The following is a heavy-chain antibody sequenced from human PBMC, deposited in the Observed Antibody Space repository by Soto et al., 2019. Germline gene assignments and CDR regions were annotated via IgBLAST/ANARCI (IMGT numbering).Heavy chain of an antibody. V-gene: IGHV3-13*01. D-gene: IGHD6-25*01. CDR3: ARRGIDTMSGFDALDV. CDR2: IVVAGDT. Sequence: EVLLVESGGGLVQPGGSLRLSCTTSGFTFSTYDMHWVRQVTGKGLEWVSGIVVAGDTYYPDSVKGRFTISRENAKNSLYLQMDSLRVEDTAVYYCARRGIDTMSGFDALDVWGLGTKFTVSS. CDR1: GFTFSTYD. J-gene: IGHJ3*01.